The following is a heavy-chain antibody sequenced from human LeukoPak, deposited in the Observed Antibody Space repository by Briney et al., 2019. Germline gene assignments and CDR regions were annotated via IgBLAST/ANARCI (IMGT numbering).Heavy chain of an antibody. CDR2: IYYSGTT. D-gene: IGHD3-10*01. CDR3: ARRISDCYYYYIDV. V-gene: IGHV4-39*01. CDR1: GGSISSSHYY. J-gene: IGHJ6*03. Sequence: SETLSLTCTVSGGSISSSHYYWGWIRQTPGKGLEWIGTIYYSGTTYYNPSLESRATISEDTSKNQFSLTLRSVTAADTAVYYCARRISDCYYYYIDVWGKGTTVTVSS.